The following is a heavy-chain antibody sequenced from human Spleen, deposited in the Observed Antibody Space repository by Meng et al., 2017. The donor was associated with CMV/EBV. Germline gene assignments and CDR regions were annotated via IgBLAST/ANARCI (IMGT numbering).Heavy chain of an antibody. Sequence: GGSLRLSCAASGFTFSTYSMNWVRQAPGKGLEWVSLISWDGGSTYYADSVKGRFTISRDNSKNSLYLQMNSLRAEDTALYYCAKDADPTICSSTSCYNWYYYGMDVWGQGTTVTVSS. CDR2: ISWDGGST. V-gene: IGHV3-43D*03. J-gene: IGHJ6*02. D-gene: IGHD2-2*02. CDR1: GFTFSTYS. CDR3: AKDADPTICSSTSCYNWYYYGMDV.